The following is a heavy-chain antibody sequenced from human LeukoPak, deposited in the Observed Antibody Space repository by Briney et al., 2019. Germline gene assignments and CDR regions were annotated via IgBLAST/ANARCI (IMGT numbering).Heavy chain of an antibody. Sequence: PSETLSLTCAVSGGSISSSNWWSWVRPPPGKGLEWIGEIYHSGSTNYNPSLKSRVTISVDKSKNQFSLKLSSVTAADTAVYYCARDPLEIAAAGTSDYWGQGTLVTGAS. D-gene: IGHD6-13*01. CDR3: ARDPLEIAAAGTSDY. J-gene: IGHJ4*02. V-gene: IGHV4-4*02. CDR1: GGSISSSNW. CDR2: IYHSGST.